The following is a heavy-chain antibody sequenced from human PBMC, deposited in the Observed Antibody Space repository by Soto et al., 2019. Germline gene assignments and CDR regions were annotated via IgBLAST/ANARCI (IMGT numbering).Heavy chain of an antibody. CDR3: AKGPAAGTTHFDY. CDR2: ISYDGSNK. V-gene: IGHV3-30*18. D-gene: IGHD6-13*01. Sequence: GGSLRLSCAASGFTFSSYGMHWVRQAPGKGLEWVAVISYDGSNKYYADSVKGRFTISRDNSKNTLYLQMNSLRAEDTAVYYCAKGPAAGTTHFDYWGQGTLVTVSS. CDR1: GFTFSSYG. J-gene: IGHJ4*02.